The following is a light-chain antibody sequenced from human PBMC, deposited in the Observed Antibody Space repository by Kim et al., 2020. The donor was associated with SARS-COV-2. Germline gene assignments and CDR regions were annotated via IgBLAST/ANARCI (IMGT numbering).Light chain of an antibody. J-gene: IGKJ2*01. Sequence: EIVMTQSPATLSVSPGERATLSCRASQSISSSLAWYQQKPGQAPRLLIYHAFTRATGVPARFSGSGSETEFTLTISSLQSEDFAVYYCQQYDSWPPVTFGQGTKLEI. V-gene: IGKV3-15*01. CDR3: QQYDSWPPVT. CDR1: QSISSS. CDR2: HAF.